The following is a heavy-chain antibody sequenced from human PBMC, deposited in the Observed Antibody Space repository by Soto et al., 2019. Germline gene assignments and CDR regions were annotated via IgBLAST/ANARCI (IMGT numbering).Heavy chain of an antibody. D-gene: IGHD1-26*01. Sequence: PSETLSLTCTVSGGSVSSYYWSWIRQPPGKGLEWIGYIYYSGSTNYNPSLKSRVTISVDTSKNQFSLKLSSVTAADTAVYYCARDVGARRGHYFDYWGQGTMVPVYS. V-gene: IGHV4-59*02. CDR3: ARDVGARRGHYFDY. CDR1: GGSVSSYY. CDR2: IYYSGST. J-gene: IGHJ4*02.